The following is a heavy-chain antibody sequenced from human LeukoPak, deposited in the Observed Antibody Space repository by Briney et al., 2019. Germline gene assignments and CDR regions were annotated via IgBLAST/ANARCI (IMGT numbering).Heavy chain of an antibody. CDR2: IYPGDSDT. CDR3: ARQLDTAMVTPDY. Sequence: GESLEISCKGSGYSFTSYWIGWVRQMPGKGLEWMGIIYPGDSDTRYSPSFQGQVTISADKSISTAYLQWSSLKASDAAMYYCARQLDTAMVTPDYWGQGTLVTVSS. CDR1: GYSFTSYW. V-gene: IGHV5-51*01. D-gene: IGHD5-18*01. J-gene: IGHJ4*02.